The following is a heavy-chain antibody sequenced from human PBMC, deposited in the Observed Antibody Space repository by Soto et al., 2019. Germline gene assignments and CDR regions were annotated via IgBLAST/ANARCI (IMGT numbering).Heavy chain of an antibody. CDR1: GGTFSSYA. CDR3: ARPDIVVVPAASPYYYGMDV. V-gene: IGHV1-69*01. CDR2: IIPIFGTA. Sequence: QVQLVQSGAEVKKPGSSVKVSCKASGGTFSSYAISWVRQAPGQGLEWMGGIIPIFGTANYAQKFQGRVTITADESTSTVYMELSSLRSEDTAVYYCARPDIVVVPAASPYYYGMDVWGQGTTVTVSS. D-gene: IGHD2-2*01. J-gene: IGHJ6*02.